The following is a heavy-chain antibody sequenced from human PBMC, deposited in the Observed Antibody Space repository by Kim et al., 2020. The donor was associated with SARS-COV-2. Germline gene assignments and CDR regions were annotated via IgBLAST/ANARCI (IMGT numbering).Heavy chain of an antibody. V-gene: IGHV5-10-1*01. CDR3: ARLNGGGYSSGWYPYYYGMDV. J-gene: IGHJ6*02. D-gene: IGHD6-19*01. CDR2: IDPSDSYT. CDR1: GYSFTSYW. Sequence: GESLKISCKGSGYSFTSYWISWVRQMPGKGLEWMGRIDPSDSYTNYSPSFQGHVTISADKSISTAYLQWSSLKASDTAMYYCARLNGGGYSSGWYPYYYGMDVWGQGTTVTVSS.